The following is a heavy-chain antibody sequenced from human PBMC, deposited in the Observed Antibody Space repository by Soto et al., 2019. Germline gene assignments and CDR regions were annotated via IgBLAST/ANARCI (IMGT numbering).Heavy chain of an antibody. CDR3: ARDLAAGTCAY. Sequence: QVQLVQSGAEVRKPGASVKVSCKASGYTFTSYDISWVRQAPGQGLEWMGWISAYNGNTNYAQKLQGRATMTTDTSPSTAYMELRSLTSDDTAVYYFARDLAAGTCAYWGQGTLVTVSS. CDR1: GYTFTSYD. V-gene: IGHV1-18*01. D-gene: IGHD6-13*01. J-gene: IGHJ4*02. CDR2: ISAYNGNT.